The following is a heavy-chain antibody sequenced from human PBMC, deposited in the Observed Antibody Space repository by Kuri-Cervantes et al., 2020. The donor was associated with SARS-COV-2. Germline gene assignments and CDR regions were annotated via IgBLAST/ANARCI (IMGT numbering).Heavy chain of an antibody. J-gene: IGHJ4*02. Sequence: GESLKISCAASGFTFSDYYMSWVRQAPGKGLEWVSYISSSGGTIYYADSVKGRFTISRDNAKNSLYLQMNSLRAEDTAVYYCAREKGGCSGGSCFYFDYWGQGTLVTVSS. CDR3: AREKGGCSGGSCFYFDY. D-gene: IGHD2-15*01. V-gene: IGHV3-11*01. CDR1: GFTFSDYY. CDR2: ISSSGGTI.